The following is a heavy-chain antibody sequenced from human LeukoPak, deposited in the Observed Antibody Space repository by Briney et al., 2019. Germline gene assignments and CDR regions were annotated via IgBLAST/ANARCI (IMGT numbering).Heavy chain of an antibody. CDR1: GFTFSSYA. CDR2: ISGSGGST. D-gene: IGHD3-10*01. Sequence: GGSLRLSCAASGFTFSSYAMSWVRQAPGKGLEWVSAISGSGGSTYYADSVTGRLTISRVNSKNTLYLQMNRLRAEDTAVYNCAKVGWVQVEDYWGQGNLVTVSS. V-gene: IGHV3-23*01. J-gene: IGHJ4*02. CDR3: AKVGWVQVEDY.